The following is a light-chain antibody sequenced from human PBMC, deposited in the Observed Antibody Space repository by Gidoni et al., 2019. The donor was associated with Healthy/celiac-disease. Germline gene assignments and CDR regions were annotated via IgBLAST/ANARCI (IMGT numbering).Light chain of an antibody. V-gene: IGKV3-15*01. CDR1: QSVSSN. CDR3: QQYNNWPPVA. CDR2: GAS. J-gene: IGKJ2*01. Sequence: EIVITQSPATLSVSPGERATLSRRASQSVSSNLAWYQQKPGQAPRLLIYGASTRATGIPARFSGSGSGTEFTLTISSLQSEDFAVYYCQQYNNWPPVAFGQXTKLEIK.